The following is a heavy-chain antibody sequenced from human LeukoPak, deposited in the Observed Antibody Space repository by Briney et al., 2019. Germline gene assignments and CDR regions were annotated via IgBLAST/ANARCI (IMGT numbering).Heavy chain of an antibody. V-gene: IGHV5-51*01. Sequence: GESLKISCKGSGYSFTSYWIGWVRQMPGKGLEWMVIIYPGDSDTRYSPSFQGQVTISADKSISTAYLQWSSLKASDTAMYYCARSLYGSGSYYFSYYFDYWGQGTLVTVSS. CDR3: ARSLYGSGSYYFSYYFDY. J-gene: IGHJ4*02. CDR1: GYSFTSYW. D-gene: IGHD3-10*01. CDR2: IYPGDSDT.